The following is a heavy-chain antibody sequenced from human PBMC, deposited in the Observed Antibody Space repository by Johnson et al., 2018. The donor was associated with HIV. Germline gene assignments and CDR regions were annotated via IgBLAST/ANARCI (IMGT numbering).Heavy chain of an antibody. J-gene: IGHJ3*02. V-gene: IGHV3-66*01. Sequence: VQLVESGGGLVKPGGSLRLSCAASGFTFSDYYMSWVRQAPGKGLEWVSVIYSGGNTYYADSVKGRFTISRDNSKNTLYLQMNSLRAEDTAVYYCAREALDAFDIWGQGTMVTVSS. CDR1: GFTFSDYY. CDR2: IYSGGNT. CDR3: AREALDAFDI.